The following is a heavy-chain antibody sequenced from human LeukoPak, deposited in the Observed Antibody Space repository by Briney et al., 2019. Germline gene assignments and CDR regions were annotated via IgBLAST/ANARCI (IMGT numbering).Heavy chain of an antibody. CDR2: ISPSGGST. J-gene: IGHJ5*02. V-gene: IGHV1-46*01. D-gene: IGHD5-24*01. CDR3: ARDNSVRDGAWWFNP. CDR1: GYSFTSYY. Sequence: GASVKVSCKASGYSFTSYYMHWVRQAPGQGPEWMGVISPSGGSTIYAQKFKGRVTLTRDMSTSTDYLELSSLRSEDTAVYYCARDNSVRDGAWWFNPWGQGTLVTVSS.